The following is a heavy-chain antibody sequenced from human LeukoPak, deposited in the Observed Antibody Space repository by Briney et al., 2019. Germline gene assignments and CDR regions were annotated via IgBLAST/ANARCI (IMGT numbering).Heavy chain of an antibody. Sequence: GGSLRLSCAASGFPFSIYAMTWVRQAPGKGLEWVSTLSDIGSMIYYADSGKGRFTISSNNPKNTAYWPINSLRTADTAVYYCVKDGGIYPAWYFEYWGQGTLVTVSS. J-gene: IGHJ4*02. CDR3: VKDGGIYPAWYFEY. CDR1: GFPFSIYA. V-gene: IGHV3-23*01. D-gene: IGHD1-26*01. CDR2: LSDIGSMI.